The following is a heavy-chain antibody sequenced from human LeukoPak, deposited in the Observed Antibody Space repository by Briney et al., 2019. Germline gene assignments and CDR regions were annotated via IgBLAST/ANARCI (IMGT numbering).Heavy chain of an antibody. V-gene: IGHV4-38-2*01. Sequence: SETLSLTCAVSGYSISSGYYWGWIRQPPGKGLEWIGSIYHSGSTYYNPSLKSRVTISVGTSKNQFSLKLSSVTAADTAVYYCARAKRVVVPSYPLYYYYMDVWGKGTTVTVSS. J-gene: IGHJ6*03. CDR2: IYHSGST. CDR3: ARAKRVVVPSYPLYYYYMDV. D-gene: IGHD2-2*01. CDR1: GYSISSGYY.